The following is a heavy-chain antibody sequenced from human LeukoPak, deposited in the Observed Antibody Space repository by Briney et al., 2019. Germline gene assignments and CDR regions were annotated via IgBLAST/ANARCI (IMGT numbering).Heavy chain of an antibody. CDR2: ISAYNGNT. CDR1: GYTFTSYG. V-gene: IGHV1-18*01. D-gene: IGHD3-22*01. Sequence: GASVKVSCKASGYTFTSYGISWVRQAPGQGLEWMGWISAYNGNTNYAQKLQGGVTMTTDTSTSTAYMELRSLRSDDTAVYYCARGLSYYYDSSGYSNWFDPWGQGTLVTVSS. J-gene: IGHJ5*02. CDR3: ARGLSYYYDSSGYSNWFDP.